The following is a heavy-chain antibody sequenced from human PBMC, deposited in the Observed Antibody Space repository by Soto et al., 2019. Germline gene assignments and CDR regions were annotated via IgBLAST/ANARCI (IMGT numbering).Heavy chain of an antibody. CDR1: GGTFSSYA. Sequence: QVQLVQSGAEVKKPGSSVKVSCKASGGTFSSYAISWVRQAPGQGLEWMGGIIPIFGTANYAQKFQGRVTITANESTIPAYMELSSLRSEDTAVYYCSRTTNYYDSSGDGYWGQGTLVIV. V-gene: IGHV1-69*01. D-gene: IGHD3-22*01. J-gene: IGHJ4*02. CDR2: IIPIFGTA. CDR3: SRTTNYYDSSGDGY.